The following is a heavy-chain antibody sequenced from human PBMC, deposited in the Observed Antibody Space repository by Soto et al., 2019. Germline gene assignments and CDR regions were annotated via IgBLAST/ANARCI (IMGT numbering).Heavy chain of an antibody. CDR3: AKARDQLWVRVPCGY. CDR1: GFFFSSYT. J-gene: IGHJ4*02. CDR2: FSATSENT. Sequence: EVQLLESGGGLVQPGGSLRLSCVGSGFFFSSYTMTWVRQAPGKGLEWVSSFSATSENTYYADSVRGRFTISRDNSKNTLFLQMNSLTAEYTATYYCAKARDQLWVRVPCGYWGEGILGCVSS. D-gene: IGHD2-2*01. V-gene: IGHV3-23*01.